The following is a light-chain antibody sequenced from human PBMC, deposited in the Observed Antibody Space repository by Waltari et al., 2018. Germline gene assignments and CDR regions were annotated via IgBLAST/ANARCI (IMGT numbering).Light chain of an antibody. J-gene: IGLJ2*01. V-gene: IGLV2-11*01. Sequence: QSALTQPRSVSGSPGQSVAISCPGTISDVCGYNYVSWYQQPPGNAPTLMIYDVNKRPSGVPDRFSGSKSGNTASLTISGLQADDEADYYCCPYAGPFGGGTKLTVL. CDR2: DVN. CDR1: ISDVCGYNY. CDR3: CPYAGP.